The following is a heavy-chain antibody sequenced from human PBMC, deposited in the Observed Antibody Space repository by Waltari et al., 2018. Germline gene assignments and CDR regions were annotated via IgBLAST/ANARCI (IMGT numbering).Heavy chain of an antibody. D-gene: IGHD3-16*01. CDR1: GFTFSRFW. CDR2: IEQDGTVT. CDR3: VRDDDGGMGAV. V-gene: IGHV3-7*01. Sequence: EVQLVESGGGLVQPGGSLRLSCAASGFTFSRFWMSWVRQAPGKGLGGVANIEQDGTVTNKVDSVKGRFATPRDNANNSLYLQMNSLRVDDTAVYYCVRDDDGGMGAVWGQGTTVTVSS. J-gene: IGHJ6*02.